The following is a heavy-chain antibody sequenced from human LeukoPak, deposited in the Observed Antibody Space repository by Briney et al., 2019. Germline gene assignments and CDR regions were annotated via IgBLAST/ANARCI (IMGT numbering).Heavy chain of an antibody. V-gene: IGHV4-4*07. CDR1: GGSISSYY. CDR2: IYTSGST. Sequence: PSESLSLTCTVSGGSISSYYWSWIRQPAGKGLEWIGRIYTSGSTNYNPSLKSRVTMSVDTSKNQFSLKLSSVTAADTAVYYCARARSLGYCSGGSCYTRSGLNAFDIWGQGTMVTVSS. CDR3: ARARSLGYCSGGSCYTRSGLNAFDI. J-gene: IGHJ3*02. D-gene: IGHD2-15*01.